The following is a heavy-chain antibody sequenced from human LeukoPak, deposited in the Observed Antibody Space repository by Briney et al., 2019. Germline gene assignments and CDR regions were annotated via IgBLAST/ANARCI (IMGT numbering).Heavy chain of an antibody. Sequence: SQTLSLTCAISGDSVSSNSAAWNWIRQSPSRGLEWLGRTYYRSKWHSYYAPSVKSRITINPDTSKNQFSLQLKSVTPEDTAVYYCARMVGLVSDYWGQGTLVTVSS. CDR1: GDSVSSNSAA. CDR3: ARMVGLVSDY. V-gene: IGHV6-1*01. J-gene: IGHJ4*02. CDR2: TYYRSKWHS. D-gene: IGHD3-10*01.